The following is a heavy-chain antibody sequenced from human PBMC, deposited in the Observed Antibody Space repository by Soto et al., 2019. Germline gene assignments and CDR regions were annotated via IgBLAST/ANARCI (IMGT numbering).Heavy chain of an antibody. CDR1: GYTFTSSG. J-gene: IGHJ3*01. D-gene: IGHD3-22*01. CDR3: ARAFFYQGSDSRGYSFDAFDF. Sequence: QVQLVQSGAEVKKPGASVKVSCKASGYTFTSSGMSWVRQAPGQGLEWMGWISAHTGSSEYAQRFQGRVTMTTDRSTRTAYMELRSLRSDDTAVYYWARAFFYQGSDSRGYSFDAFDFWGPGTLVTVSS. V-gene: IGHV1-18*01. CDR2: ISAHTGSS.